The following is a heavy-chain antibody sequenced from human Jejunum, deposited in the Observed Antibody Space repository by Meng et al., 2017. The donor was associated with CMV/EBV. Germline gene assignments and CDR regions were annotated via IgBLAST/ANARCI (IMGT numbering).Heavy chain of an antibody. CDR3: VRVLGYCSSTSCSVGAFDI. V-gene: IGHV4-39*01. J-gene: IGHJ3*02. CDR1: RNNYD. CDR2: LYYSGNT. D-gene: IGHD2-2*01. Sequence: RNNYDWGWIRKPREKGLEWIGNLYYSGNTYYTPSLKSRVTMSVDTSKKQFSLRLSSVTAADTAVYYCVRVLGYCSSTSCSVGAFDIWGQGTMVTVSS.